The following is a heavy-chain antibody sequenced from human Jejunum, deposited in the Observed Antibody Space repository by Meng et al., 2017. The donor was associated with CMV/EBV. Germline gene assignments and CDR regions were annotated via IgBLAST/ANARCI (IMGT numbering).Heavy chain of an antibody. V-gene: IGHV1-18*01. CDR3: ARVEVALTSGDY. CDR2: INAYNADT. J-gene: IGHJ4*02. D-gene: IGHD2-15*01. Sequence: QAQLAHSGSEVKKPGASVMVSSKSSCYTFPNYGIPWVRQAPGQGLEWMGWINAYNADTHYAPTLQGRVTMTTDTSTSPAFMALRSLRSDDTAVYYCARVEVALTSGDYWGQGTLVTVSS. CDR1: CYTFPNYG.